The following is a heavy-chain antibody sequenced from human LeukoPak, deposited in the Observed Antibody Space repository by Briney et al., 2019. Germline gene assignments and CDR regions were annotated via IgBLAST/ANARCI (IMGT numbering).Heavy chain of an antibody. CDR3: ARAGSYYNWDYYYGMDV. CDR2: INPNSGGT. Sequence: ASVKVSCKASGYTFTDYSMHWVRQAPGQRLEWMGWINPNSGGTNYAQKFQGRVTMTRDTSISTTYMELSRLRSDDTAVYYCARAGSYYNWDYYYGMDVWGQGTTVTVSS. D-gene: IGHD3-10*01. V-gene: IGHV1-2*02. CDR1: GYTFTDYS. J-gene: IGHJ6*02.